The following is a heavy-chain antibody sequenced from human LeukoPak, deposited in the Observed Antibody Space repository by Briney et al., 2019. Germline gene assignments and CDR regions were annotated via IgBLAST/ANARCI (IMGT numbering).Heavy chain of an antibody. CDR3: ARERNYDYVWGSYRYGGYYFDH. D-gene: IGHD3-16*02. J-gene: IGHJ4*02. CDR2: INHSGST. V-gene: IGHV4-34*01. Sequence: SETLSLTCAVYGGSFSGYYWSWIRQPPGKGLEWIGEINHSGSTNYNPSLKSRVTISVDTSKNQFSLKLSSVTAADTAVYYCARERNYDYVWGSYRYGGYYFDHWGQGTLVTVSS. CDR1: GGSFSGYY.